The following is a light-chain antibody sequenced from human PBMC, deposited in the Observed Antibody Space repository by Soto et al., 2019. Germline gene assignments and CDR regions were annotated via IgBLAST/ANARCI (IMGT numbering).Light chain of an antibody. V-gene: IGKV1-5*01. CDR2: DGS. J-gene: IGKJ1*01. CDR3: QQYGSSGT. Sequence: DIQMTQSPSTLSASFGDSVTITCRASQNIDNLLAWYQQKPGQAPKVVIFDGSRLETGVPSGFSGSGSGTTFTLTISSLQPDDFATYYCQQYGSSGTFGQGTKVDIK. CDR1: QNIDNL.